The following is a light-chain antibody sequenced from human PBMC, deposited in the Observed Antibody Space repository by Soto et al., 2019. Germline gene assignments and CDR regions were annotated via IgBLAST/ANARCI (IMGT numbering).Light chain of an antibody. J-gene: IGLJ1*01. CDR3: SSFTASTTQV. CDR2: DVN. Sequence: QSALTQPASVSGSPGQSITISCTGTSSDVGRYNYVSWYQQHPGKASKLMIYDVNTRPSGVSNRFSGSKSGNTASLTISGLQAEDEADYYCSSFTASTTQVFGPGTKLTVL. V-gene: IGLV2-14*03. CDR1: SSDVGRYNY.